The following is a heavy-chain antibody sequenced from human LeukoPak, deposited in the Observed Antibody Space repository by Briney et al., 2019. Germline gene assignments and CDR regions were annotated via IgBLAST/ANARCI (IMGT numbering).Heavy chain of an antibody. J-gene: IGHJ4*02. CDR2: IKSDGNSA. CDR3: ARDNSGSIDS. V-gene: IGHV3-74*01. Sequence: PGGSLRLSCAASGFTFNTFWMHWVRQAPGKGLVGVSLIKSDGNSAYYADSVKGRFTISGDDAKNTLFLQMNSLRAEDTAVYYCARDNSGSIDSWGQGTLVTVSS. CDR1: GFTFNTFW. D-gene: IGHD3-10*01.